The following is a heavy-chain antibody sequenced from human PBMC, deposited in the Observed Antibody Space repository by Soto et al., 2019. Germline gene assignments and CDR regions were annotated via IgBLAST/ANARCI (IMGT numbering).Heavy chain of an antibody. J-gene: IGHJ4*02. CDR3: AREEVGATTITLHYFDY. CDR2: IIPIFGTA. Sequence: ASVKVSCKASGGTFSSYAISWVRQAPGQGLEWMGGIIPIFGTANYAQKFQGRVTITADESTSTAYMELSSLRSEDTAVYYCAREEVGATTITLHYFDYWGQGTLVTVSS. CDR1: GGTFSSYA. D-gene: IGHD1-26*01. V-gene: IGHV1-69*13.